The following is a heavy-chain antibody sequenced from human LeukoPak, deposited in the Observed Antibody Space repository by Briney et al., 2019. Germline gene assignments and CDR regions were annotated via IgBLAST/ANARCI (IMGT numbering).Heavy chain of an antibody. CDR1: GYTFTSYV. Sequence: ASVKVSCMASGYTFTSYVISWVRQAPGQGPEWMGWISAYNCNTNYAQTLQGRATMTTDTSTSTAYMELRSLRSDDTAVYYCARVLTLYGSGSPAEECHYWGQGTLVTVSS. CDR3: ARVLTLYGSGSPAEECHY. V-gene: IGHV1-18*01. J-gene: IGHJ4*02. D-gene: IGHD3-10*01. CDR2: ISAYNCNT.